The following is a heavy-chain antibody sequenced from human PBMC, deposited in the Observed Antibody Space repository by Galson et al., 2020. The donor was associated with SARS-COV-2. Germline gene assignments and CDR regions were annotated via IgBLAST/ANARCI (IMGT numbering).Heavy chain of an antibody. J-gene: IGHJ2*01. V-gene: IGHV4-39*07. Sequence: ASETLSLTCTVSGGSISTSRYYWGWIRQPPGKGLEWIGSIYYSGGTYSVSYRGSTYYNPSLKSRLTISVDTSKNQFSLKLTSVTAADTAVYYCARDLRLRGVIYFDLWGRGSLVTVAS. CDR1: GGSISTSRYY. D-gene: IGHD3-10*01. CDR3: ARDLRLRGVIYFDL. CDR2: IYYSGGTYSVSYRGST.